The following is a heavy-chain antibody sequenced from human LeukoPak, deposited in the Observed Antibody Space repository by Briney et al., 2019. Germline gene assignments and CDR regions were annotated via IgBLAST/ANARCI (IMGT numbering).Heavy chain of an antibody. CDR3: ARSPRLWLLPSYFDY. CDR2: IIPIFGTA. Sequence: SVKVSCKASGGTFSSYAISWVRQAPGQGLEWMGGIIPIFGTAKYAQKFQGRVTITADESTSTAYMELSSLRSEDTAVYYCARSPRLWLLPSYFDYWGQGTLVTVSS. CDR1: GGTFSSYA. D-gene: IGHD3-22*01. J-gene: IGHJ4*02. V-gene: IGHV1-69*13.